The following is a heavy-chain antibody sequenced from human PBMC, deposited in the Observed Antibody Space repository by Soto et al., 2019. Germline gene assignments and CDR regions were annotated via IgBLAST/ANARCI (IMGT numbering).Heavy chain of an antibody. CDR1: GGSISSGGYY. V-gene: IGHV4-31*03. J-gene: IGHJ5*02. D-gene: IGHD3-22*01. CDR2: IYYSGST. CDR3: ASSGYYDGCSGYYGMEGFDP. Sequence: QVQLQESGPGLMKPSQTLSLTCTVSGGSISSGGYYWSWIRQHPGKGLEWIGYIYYSGSTYYNPSLKSRVTISLDTSKNRFSLKLSSVTAADTAVYYCASSGYYDGCSGYYGMEGFDPWGQGTLVSVSS.